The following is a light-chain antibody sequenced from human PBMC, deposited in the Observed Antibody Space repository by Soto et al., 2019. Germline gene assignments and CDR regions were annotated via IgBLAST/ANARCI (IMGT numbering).Light chain of an antibody. V-gene: IGKV3-11*01. Sequence: EIVLTQSPATLSLSPGERATLSCRASQSIISYLAWYQQKPGQAPRLLIYDGSNRATGIPARFSGSGSGTDFTLTISSLEPEDFALYYCQQRYNWPPITFGQGTRLEIK. CDR1: QSIISY. CDR2: DGS. CDR3: QQRYNWPPIT. J-gene: IGKJ5*01.